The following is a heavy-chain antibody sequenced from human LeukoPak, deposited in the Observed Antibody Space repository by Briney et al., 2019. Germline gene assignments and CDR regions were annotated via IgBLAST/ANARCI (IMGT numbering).Heavy chain of an antibody. J-gene: IGHJ5*02. D-gene: IGHD3-22*01. Sequence: KPSETLSLTCTVSGASINNYYWTWIRQPPGEGLEWIGYIYDAVSTDYNPSLKSRVTISVDTSKNQFSLNLSSVTAADTAVYYCASIAYYYDSSGPNWFDPWGQGTLVTVSS. V-gene: IGHV4-59*01. CDR2: IYDAVST. CDR3: ASIAYYYDSSGPNWFDP. CDR1: GASINNYY.